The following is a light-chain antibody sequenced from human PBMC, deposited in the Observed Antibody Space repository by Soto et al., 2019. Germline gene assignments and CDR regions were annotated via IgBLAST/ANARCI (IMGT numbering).Light chain of an antibody. V-gene: IGLV2-23*01. J-gene: IGLJ2*01. CDR3: CSYAFSSTLVV. CDR1: SSDVGSYNL. CDR2: EGS. Sequence: QSVLTQPASVSGSPGQSITISCTGTSSDVGSYNLVSWYQQHPGKAPKLMIYEGSKRPSGVSNRFSGSKSGNTASLTISGLQAEDEADYYCCSYAFSSTLVVFGGGTKLTVL.